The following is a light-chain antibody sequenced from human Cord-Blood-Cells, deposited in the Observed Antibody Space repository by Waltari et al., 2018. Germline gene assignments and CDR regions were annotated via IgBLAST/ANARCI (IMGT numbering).Light chain of an antibody. V-gene: IGLV2-14*01. CDR3: SSYTSSSTVV. J-gene: IGLJ2*01. CDR2: DVS. CDR1: SRDVGGYNY. Sequence: QSALTKPASVSGYPGQSITISCTGTSRDVGGYNYVSWYQQHPGKAPKLMIYDVSKLPSGVSNRFSGFKSVNTASLTISWLQAEDEADYSCSSYTSSSTVVFGGGTKLTVL.